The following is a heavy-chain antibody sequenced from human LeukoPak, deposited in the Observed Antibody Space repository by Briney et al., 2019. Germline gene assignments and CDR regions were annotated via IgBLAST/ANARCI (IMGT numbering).Heavy chain of an antibody. CDR1: GFTFSSYA. CDR3: ARDSPYYDFWSGYYTLYYYYYGMDV. D-gene: IGHD3-3*01. CDR2: ISYDGSNK. Sequence: GGSLRLSCAASGFTFSSYAMHWVRQVPGKGLEWVAVISYDGSNKYYADSVKGRFTISRDNSKNTLYLQMNSLRAEDTAVYYCARDSPYYDFWSGYYTLYYYYYGMDVWGQGTTVTVSS. J-gene: IGHJ6*02. V-gene: IGHV3-30-3*01.